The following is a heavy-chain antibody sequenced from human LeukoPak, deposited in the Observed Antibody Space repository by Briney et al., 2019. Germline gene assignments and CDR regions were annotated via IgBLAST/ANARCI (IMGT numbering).Heavy chain of an antibody. J-gene: IGHJ3*02. CDR3: ARVQKKFVAATPGDAFDI. CDR2: ISSSGSTI. Sequence: PGGSLRLSCAASGFTFSDYYMSWIRQAPGKGLEWVSYISSSGSTIYYADSVKGRFTISRDNAKNSLYLQMNSLRAEDTAVYYCARVQKKFVAATPGDAFDIWGQGTMVTVSS. D-gene: IGHD2-15*01. V-gene: IGHV3-11*01. CDR1: GFTFSDYY.